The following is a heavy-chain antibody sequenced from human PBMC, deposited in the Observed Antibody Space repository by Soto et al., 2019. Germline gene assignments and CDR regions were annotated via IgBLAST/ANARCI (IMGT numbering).Heavy chain of an antibody. D-gene: IGHD1-1*01. CDR2: ISAHNGNT. J-gene: IGHJ4*02. V-gene: IGHV1-18*01. CDR1: GYAFTTYG. Sequence: QAHLVQSGAEVKKPGASVKVSCKGSGYAFTTYGITWVRQAPGQGLEWMGWISAHNGNTNYAQKRQGRVTVTRDTSTSTAYMELRSLRSGDTAVYYCARGRYGDYWGQGALVTVSS. CDR3: ARGRYGDY.